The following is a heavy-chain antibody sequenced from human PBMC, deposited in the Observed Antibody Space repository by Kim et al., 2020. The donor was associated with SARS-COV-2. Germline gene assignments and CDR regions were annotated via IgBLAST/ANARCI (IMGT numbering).Heavy chain of an antibody. Sequence: ASVKVSCKASGYTFTSYDINWVRQATGQGLEWMGWMNPNSGNTGYAQKFQGRVTMTRNTSISTAYMELSSLRSEDTAVYYCARGPFTVRGHRRGGWFDPWGQGTLVTVSS. J-gene: IGHJ5*02. CDR3: ARGPFTVRGHRRGGWFDP. CDR2: MNPNSGNT. CDR1: GYTFTSYD. V-gene: IGHV1-8*01. D-gene: IGHD3-10*01.